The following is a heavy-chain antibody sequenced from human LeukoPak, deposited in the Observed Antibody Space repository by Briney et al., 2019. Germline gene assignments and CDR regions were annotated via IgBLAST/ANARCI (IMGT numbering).Heavy chain of an antibody. Sequence: GGSLRLSCAASGFTFSSYSMKWVRQAPGKGLEWVSYISSSSGYLYYADSVKGRFTISRDNAKNSLYLQMNSLRDEDTAVYYCARDLGGWREYYFDNWGQGTLVTVSS. J-gene: IGHJ4*02. CDR2: ISSSSGYL. CDR1: GFTFSSYS. V-gene: IGHV3-48*02. D-gene: IGHD6-19*01. CDR3: ARDLGGWREYYFDN.